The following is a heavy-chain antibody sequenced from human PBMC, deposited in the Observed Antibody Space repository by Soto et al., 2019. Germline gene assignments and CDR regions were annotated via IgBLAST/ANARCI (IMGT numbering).Heavy chain of an antibody. CDR3: ARGGGSASNDAFDI. Sequence: AASVRVSCKXSGYTFTGYYMHWVRQAPGQGLEWMGWINPNSGGTNYAQKFQGWVTMTRDTSISTAYMELSRLRSDDTAVYYCARGGGSASNDAFDIWGQGTMVTVSS. V-gene: IGHV1-2*04. J-gene: IGHJ3*02. CDR2: INPNSGGT. CDR1: GYTFTGYY.